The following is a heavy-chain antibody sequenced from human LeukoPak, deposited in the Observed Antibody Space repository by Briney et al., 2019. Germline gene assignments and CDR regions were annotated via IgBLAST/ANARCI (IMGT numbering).Heavy chain of an antibody. CDR3: ARGGLRGSPYYYYGMDV. V-gene: IGHV1-18*01. Sequence: ASVKVSCKASGDTFTSYGISWVRQAPGQGLGWMGCIIAYNGNTNYAQKLQGRVTMTTDTSTRTAYMELRSLRSDDTAVYYCARGGLRGSPYYYYGMDVWGQGTTVTVSS. D-gene: IGHD3-10*01. J-gene: IGHJ6*02. CDR1: GDTFTSYG. CDR2: IIAYNGNT.